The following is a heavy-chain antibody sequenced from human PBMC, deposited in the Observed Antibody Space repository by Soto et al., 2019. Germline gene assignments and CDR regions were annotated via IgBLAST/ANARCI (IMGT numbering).Heavy chain of an antibody. CDR1: GGSISSSSYY. D-gene: IGHD3-16*01. CDR2: IYYSGST. Sequence: PSETLSLTCTVSGGSISSSSYYWGWIRQPPGKGLEWIGSIYYSGSTYYNPSLKSRVTISVDTSKNQFSLKLSSVTAADTAVYYCARQDDYIWGSSLSFDYWGQGTLVTVSS. V-gene: IGHV4-39*01. J-gene: IGHJ4*02. CDR3: ARQDDYIWGSSLSFDY.